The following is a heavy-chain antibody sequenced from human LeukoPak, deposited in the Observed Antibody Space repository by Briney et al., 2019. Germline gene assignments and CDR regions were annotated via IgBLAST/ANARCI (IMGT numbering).Heavy chain of an antibody. J-gene: IGHJ3*02. Sequence: GGSLRLSCAASGFTFSSYSMNWVRQAPGKGLEWVSSISSSSSYIYYADSVKGRFTISRDNAKNSLYLQMNSLRAEDTAVYYCARNSGHGTFDIWGQGTMVTVSS. D-gene: IGHD6-19*01. CDR1: GFTFSSYS. V-gene: IGHV3-21*01. CDR2: ISSSSSYI. CDR3: ARNSGHGTFDI.